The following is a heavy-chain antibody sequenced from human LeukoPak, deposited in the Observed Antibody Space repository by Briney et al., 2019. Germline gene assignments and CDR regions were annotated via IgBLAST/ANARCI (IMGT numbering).Heavy chain of an antibody. CDR2: IYTSGST. CDR1: GGSISSGSYY. CDR3: ARAGYFGNYYYYYYMDV. D-gene: IGHD6-13*01. Sequence: PSETLSLTCTVSGGSISSGSYYWSWIRQPAGKGLEWIGRIYTSGSTNYNPSLKSRVTISVDTSKNQFSLKLSSVTAADTAVYYCARAGYFGNYYYYYYMDVWGKGTTVTISS. V-gene: IGHV4-61*02. J-gene: IGHJ6*03.